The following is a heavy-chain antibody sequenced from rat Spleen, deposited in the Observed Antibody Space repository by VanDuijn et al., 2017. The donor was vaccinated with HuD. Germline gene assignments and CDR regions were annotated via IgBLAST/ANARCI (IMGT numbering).Heavy chain of an antibody. V-gene: IGHV2-15*01. D-gene: IGHD1-4*01. Sequence: QVQLKESGPGLVQPSETLSLTCTVSGFSLTSYSVSWVRQPSGKGPEWMGRMWYDGDTAYNSALKSRLSISRDTSKSRVFLKMNSLQTEDTAIYFCTGDRHSPGIMDPWGQGASVTVSS. CDR2: MWYDGDT. CDR1: GFSLTSYS. J-gene: IGHJ4*01. CDR3: TGDRHSPGIMDP.